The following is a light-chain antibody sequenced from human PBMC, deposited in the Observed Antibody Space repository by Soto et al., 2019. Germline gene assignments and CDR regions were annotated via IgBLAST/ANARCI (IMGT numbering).Light chain of an antibody. V-gene: IGKV3-20*01. Sequence: EIVLTQSPGILSLPPGERATLSCGASQSVSSNYLAWYQQKPGQAPRLLITGASSRATGIPDRFSGSGSGTDFTLTISRLEPEDFAVYYCQQYGSSPCTFGQGTTLEIK. CDR3: QQYGSSPCT. CDR2: GAS. J-gene: IGKJ2*02. CDR1: QSVSSNY.